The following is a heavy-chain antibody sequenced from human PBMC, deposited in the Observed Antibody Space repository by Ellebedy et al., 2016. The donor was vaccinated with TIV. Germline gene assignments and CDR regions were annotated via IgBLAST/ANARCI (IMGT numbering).Heavy chain of an antibody. D-gene: IGHD2-15*01. CDR2: TYYRSKWST. J-gene: IGHJ4*02. CDR3: ARDFCVGGSCHWTFDY. Sequence: MPSETLSLTCAISGDSVSSTSTAWNWIRQSPSRGLEWLGRTYYRSKWSTDYAVFVKSRIAINPDTSKNQFSLQLNSVTPEDTAIYYCARDFCVGGSCHWTFDYWGQGILVTVSS. CDR1: GDSVSSTSTA. V-gene: IGHV6-1*01.